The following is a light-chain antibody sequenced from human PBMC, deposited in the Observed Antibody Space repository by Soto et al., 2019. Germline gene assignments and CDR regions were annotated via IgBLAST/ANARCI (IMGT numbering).Light chain of an antibody. J-gene: IGKJ4*01. CDR2: DAS. V-gene: IGKV3-11*01. CDR1: QSVTSY. Sequence: EIGLTQSPTTLSLAPGQRATLACRASQSVTSYLAWYHQKPCQAPRLLIYDASNRATGIPARFSGSGSGTDSTLTISGLETDDFAVSYCQQRSNCPLTFGGGTKVEI. CDR3: QQRSNCPLT.